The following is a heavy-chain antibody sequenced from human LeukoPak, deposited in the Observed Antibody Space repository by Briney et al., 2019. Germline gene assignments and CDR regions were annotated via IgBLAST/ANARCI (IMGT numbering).Heavy chain of an antibody. CDR1: GFTFSSYA. CDR2: ISYDESNT. V-gene: IGHV3-30*04. D-gene: IGHD4-17*01. Sequence: QTGGSLRLSCAASGFTFSSYAMHWVRQAPGKGLEWVALISYDESNTFYADSVKGRFTISRDNSKNTLYLQMNSLRVEDTAVYYCAKLGTTSVTTGYWGQGTLVTVSS. CDR3: AKLGTTSVTTGY. J-gene: IGHJ4*02.